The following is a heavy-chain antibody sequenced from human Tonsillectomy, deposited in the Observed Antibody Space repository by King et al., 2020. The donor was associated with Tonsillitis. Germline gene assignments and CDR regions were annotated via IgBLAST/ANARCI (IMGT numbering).Heavy chain of an antibody. Sequence: QRQLVQSGTEVKKPGSSVKVSCKASGGTFSNYAFSWVRQAPGQGLVWMGGIMPIFGTAKYGEKFQGRVIITADESTSTVYMELSSLTSEDTAVYYCARGAAIPGTWFDPWGQGTLVVVSS. V-gene: IGHV1-69*01. CDR2: IMPIFGTA. CDR3: ARGAAIPGTWFDP. D-gene: IGHD6-13*01. J-gene: IGHJ5*02. CDR1: GGTFSNYA.